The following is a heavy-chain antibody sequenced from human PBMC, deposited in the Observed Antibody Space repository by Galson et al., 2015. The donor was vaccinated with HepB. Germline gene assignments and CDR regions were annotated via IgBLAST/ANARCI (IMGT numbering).Heavy chain of an antibody. J-gene: IGHJ4*02. CDR3: ARVLEAVAGPFDY. Sequence: ETLSLTCTVSGGSISSYYWSWIRQPPGKGLEWFGYIYYSGSTNYNPSLKSRVTISVDTSKNQFSLKLSSVTAADTAVYYCARVLEAVAGPFDYWGQGTLVTVSS. CDR1: GGSISSYY. D-gene: IGHD6-19*01. CDR2: IYYSGST. V-gene: IGHV4-59*01.